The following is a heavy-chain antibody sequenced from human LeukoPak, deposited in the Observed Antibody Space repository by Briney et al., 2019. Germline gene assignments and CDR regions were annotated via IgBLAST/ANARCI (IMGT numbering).Heavy chain of an antibody. CDR1: GGSISSYY. Sequence: SETLSLTCTVSGGSISSYYWSWIRQPAGKGLEWIGEINHSGSTNYNPSLKSRVTISVDTSKNQFSLKLSSVTAADTAVYYCAKGYCTNGVCYCFDYWGQGTLVTVSS. CDR3: AKGYCTNGVCYCFDY. V-gene: IGHV4-34*01. CDR2: INHSGST. D-gene: IGHD2-8*01. J-gene: IGHJ4*02.